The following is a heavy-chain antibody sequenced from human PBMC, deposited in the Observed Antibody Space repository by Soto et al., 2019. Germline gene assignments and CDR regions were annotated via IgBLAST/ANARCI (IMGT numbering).Heavy chain of an antibody. V-gene: IGHV3-23*01. Sequence: EVQLLESGGGLVQPGGSLRLSCAASGFPFATYPLGWSRRALGKGWGWVSAFSGSGGSTYYADSVKGRFTISRDNSKNTLYLQMNSLRAEDTAVYYCAKDRHWGKGLDYWGQGTLVTVSS. CDR2: FSGSGGST. CDR1: GFPFATYP. J-gene: IGHJ4*02. CDR3: AKDRHWGKGLDY. D-gene: IGHD3-16*01.